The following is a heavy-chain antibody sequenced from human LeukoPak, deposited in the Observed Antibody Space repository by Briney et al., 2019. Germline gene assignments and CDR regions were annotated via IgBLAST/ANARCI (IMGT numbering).Heavy chain of an antibody. V-gene: IGHV3-11*04. Sequence: GGSLRLSCAASGFTFSDYYMSWIRQAPGKGLEWVSYISSSGSTIYYADSVKGRFTISRDNSENTVCLQMNSLRAEDTAVYYCAKAPFRGGSSWTEFDYWGQGALVTVSS. CDR1: GFTFSDYY. CDR3: AKAPFRGGSSWTEFDY. CDR2: ISSSGSTI. J-gene: IGHJ4*02. D-gene: IGHD6-13*01.